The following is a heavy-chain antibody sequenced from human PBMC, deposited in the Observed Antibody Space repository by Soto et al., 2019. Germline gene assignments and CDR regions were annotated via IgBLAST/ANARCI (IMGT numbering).Heavy chain of an antibody. J-gene: IGHJ5*02. CDR3: ARDRVSARHKHSGWFDP. V-gene: IGHV3-30-3*01. CDR2: ISYEGSNK. Sequence: QVQLVESGGCVVQPGRSLRLSCAASGFTFSSYAMHWVRQAPGKDLEWVAVISYEGSNKYYADSVKGRFTISRDNSKNTLELPLNSPRAEDTAVYYCARDRVSARHKHSGWFDPWDQGTLVTVSS. CDR1: GFTFSSYA. D-gene: IGHD3-10*01.